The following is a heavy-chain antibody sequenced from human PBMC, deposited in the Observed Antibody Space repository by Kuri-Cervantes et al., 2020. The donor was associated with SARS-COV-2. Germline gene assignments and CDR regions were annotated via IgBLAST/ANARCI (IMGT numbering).Heavy chain of an antibody. CDR3: AATDWGRDY. J-gene: IGHJ4*02. CDR1: GYSFTSYW. V-gene: IGHV5-10-1*01. CDR2: IDPSDSYT. D-gene: IGHD7-27*01. Sequence: KVSCKGSGYSFTSYWISWVRQMPGKGLGWMGRIDPSDSYTNYSPSFQGHVTISADKSISTAYLQWSSLKASDTAMYYCAATDWGRDYWGQGTLVTVSS.